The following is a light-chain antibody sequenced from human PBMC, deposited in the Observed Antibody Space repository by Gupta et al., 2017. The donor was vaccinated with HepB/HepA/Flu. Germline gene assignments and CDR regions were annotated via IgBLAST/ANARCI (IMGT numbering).Light chain of an antibody. CDR3: QRRSNWPLT. J-gene: IGKJ4*01. CDR1: QSVSSY. Sequence: EIVLTQSPATLPLSPGERATLSCRASQSVSSYLAWYQQKPGHAPRLLIYDASTRATGIPARFSGSGSGTDFTLTISSLEPEDFAVYYCQRRSNWPLTFGGGTRVEIK. V-gene: IGKV3-11*01. CDR2: DAS.